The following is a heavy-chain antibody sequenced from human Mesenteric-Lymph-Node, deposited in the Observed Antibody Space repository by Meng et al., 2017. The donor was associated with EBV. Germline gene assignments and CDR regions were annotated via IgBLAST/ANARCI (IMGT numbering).Heavy chain of an antibody. CDR3: AGWSARLEY. D-gene: IGHD3-3*01. CDR2: VYWDDDK. J-gene: IGHJ4*02. V-gene: IGHV2-5*02. CDR1: GFPLSTRGVL. Sequence: QITLKGSGPTLVKPPQTLTLTCTFSGFPLSTRGVLVGWIRQPPGQALEWLALVYWDDDKRYSPSLKSRLSITKNTSKNQVVLTMADMDPVDTGTYYCAGWSARLEYWGPGTLVTVSS.